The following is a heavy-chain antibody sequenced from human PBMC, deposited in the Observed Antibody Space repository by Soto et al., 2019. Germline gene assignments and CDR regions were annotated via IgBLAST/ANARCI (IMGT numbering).Heavy chain of an antibody. J-gene: IGHJ6*02. CDR2: IYSGGST. V-gene: IGHV3-66*01. D-gene: IGHD1-26*01. CDR3: ARERVIVGATGGMDV. Sequence: EVQLVESGGGLVQPGGSLRLSCAASGFTVSSNYMSWVRQAPGKGLEWVSVIYSGGSTYYADSVKGRFTISRDNSKNTVYVQMNSLRAEDTAVYYCARERVIVGATGGMDVGGQGTTVTVSS. CDR1: GFTVSSNY.